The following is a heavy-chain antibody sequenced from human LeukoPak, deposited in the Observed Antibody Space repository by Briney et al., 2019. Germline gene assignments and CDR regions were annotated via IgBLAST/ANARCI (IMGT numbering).Heavy chain of an antibody. V-gene: IGHV4-39*01. Sequence: PSETLSLTCTASGGSISSSSYYWGWIRQPPGKGLEWIGSVYYSGTTYYNPSLKSRVTISVDTSKNQFSLKLSSVTAADTAVYYCARRQYLDYWGQGTLVTVSS. CDR2: VYYSGTT. CDR3: ARRQYLDY. CDR1: GGSISSSSYY. J-gene: IGHJ4*02.